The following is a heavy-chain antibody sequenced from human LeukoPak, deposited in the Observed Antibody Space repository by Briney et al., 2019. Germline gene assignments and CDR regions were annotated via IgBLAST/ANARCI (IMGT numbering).Heavy chain of an antibody. CDR2: VSYDGSNK. D-gene: IGHD5-24*01. CDR3: AKADLGMATPMDL. Sequence: PGRSLRLSCAASGFTFSGCGMHWVRQAPGQGLEWVAVVSYDGSNKYYADSVKGRFTISRDNSKNTLYLQMNTLRAEDTAVYYCAKADLGMATPMDLWGQGILVTVSS. V-gene: IGHV3-30*18. J-gene: IGHJ4*02. CDR1: GFTFSGCG.